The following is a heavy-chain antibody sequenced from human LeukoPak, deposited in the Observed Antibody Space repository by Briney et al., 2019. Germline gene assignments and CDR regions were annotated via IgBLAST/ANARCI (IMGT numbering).Heavy chain of an antibody. Sequence: GVSVKVSCKASGYTFTGYYMHWVRQAPGQGLEWMGRINPNSGGTNYAQKFQGRVTMTRDTSISTAYMELSRLRSDDTAVYYCARGRYSSGWSDYWGQGTLVTVSS. CDR1: GYTFTGYY. D-gene: IGHD6-19*01. V-gene: IGHV1-2*06. CDR3: ARGRYSSGWSDY. CDR2: INPNSGGT. J-gene: IGHJ4*02.